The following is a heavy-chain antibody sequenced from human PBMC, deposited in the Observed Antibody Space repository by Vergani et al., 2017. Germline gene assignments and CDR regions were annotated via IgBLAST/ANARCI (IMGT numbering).Heavy chain of an antibody. CDR3: ARDIRSSDSSGYYYAALDY. CDR2: IIPIFGTA. Sequence: QVQLVQSGAEVKKPGSSVQVSCKASGGTFSSYAISWVRQAPGQGLEWMGGIIPIFGTANYAQKFQGRVTITADESTSTAYMELSSLRSEDTAVDYSARDIRSSDSSGYYYAALDYWGQGTLVTVSS. D-gene: IGHD3-22*01. CDR1: GGTFSSYA. J-gene: IGHJ4*02. V-gene: IGHV1-69*01.